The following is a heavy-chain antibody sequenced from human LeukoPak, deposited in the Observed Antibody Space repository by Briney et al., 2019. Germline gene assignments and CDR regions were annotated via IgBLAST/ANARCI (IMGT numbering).Heavy chain of an antibody. CDR3: VRGRRGFGTIKWFDP. J-gene: IGHJ5*02. CDR2: INHSGST. Sequence: SETLSLTCAVYGGSFSGYYWSWIRQPPGKGLEWIGEINHSGSTNYNPSLKSRVTISVDTSKNQFSLKLSSVTAADTAVYYCVRGRRGFGTIKWFDPWGQGTLVTVSS. CDR1: GGSFSGYY. D-gene: IGHD2-8*01. V-gene: IGHV4-34*01.